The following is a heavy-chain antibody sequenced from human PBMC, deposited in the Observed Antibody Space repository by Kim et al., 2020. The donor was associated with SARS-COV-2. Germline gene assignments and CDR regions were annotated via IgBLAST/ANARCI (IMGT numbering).Heavy chain of an antibody. Sequence: GGSLRLSCAASGFTFSSYSMNWVRQAPGKGLGWVSYISSSSSTIYYADSVKGRFTISRDNAKNSLYLQMNSLRDEDTAVYYCAREGGDIVVVPAAGFDYWGQGTLVTVSS. D-gene: IGHD2-2*01. V-gene: IGHV3-48*02. CDR3: AREGGDIVVVPAAGFDY. CDR1: GFTFSSYS. CDR2: ISSSSSTI. J-gene: IGHJ4*02.